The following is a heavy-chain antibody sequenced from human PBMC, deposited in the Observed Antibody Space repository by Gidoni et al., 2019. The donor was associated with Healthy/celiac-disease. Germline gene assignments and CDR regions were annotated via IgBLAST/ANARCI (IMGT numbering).Heavy chain of an antibody. CDR3: ARVVAVAGPFDY. J-gene: IGHJ4*02. D-gene: IGHD6-19*01. CDR2: IYYSGST. Sequence: QVQLQESGPGLVKPSETLSLTCTVSGGSISSYYWSWIRQPPGKGLEWIGYIYYSGSTNYNPSLKSRVTISVDTSKNQFSLKLSSVTAADTAVYYCARVVAVAGPFDYWGQGTLVTVSS. V-gene: IGHV4-59*01. CDR1: GGSISSYY.